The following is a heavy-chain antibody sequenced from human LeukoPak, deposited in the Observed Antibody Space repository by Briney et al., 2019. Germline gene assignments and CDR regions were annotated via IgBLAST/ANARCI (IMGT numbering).Heavy chain of an antibody. V-gene: IGHV3-21*01. CDR3: ARFETVAAKPIEH. CDR1: GFTFSDYS. Sequence: GGSLRLSCAASGFTFSDYSMNWVRQAPGKGLDWVSSISSTSTYILYADSVRDRFTISRDNARNSLYLQMNSLRAEDTAVYYCARFETVAAKPIEHWGKGTTVTVSS. CDR2: ISSTSTYI. J-gene: IGHJ6*04. D-gene: IGHD6-19*01.